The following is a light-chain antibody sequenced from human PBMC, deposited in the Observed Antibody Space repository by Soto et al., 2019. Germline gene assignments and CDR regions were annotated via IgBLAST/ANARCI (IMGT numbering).Light chain of an antibody. V-gene: IGLV2-14*03. Sequence: QSALTQPASVSGSPGQSTTISCAGTSSDVGVYDFVSWYQQHPGKAPKLLIYDVNNRPAGISNRFSGSKSGNTASLTISGLQAEDEADYYCSSYTTSTTRVFGGGTKLTVL. CDR3: SSYTTSTTRV. CDR1: SSDVGVYDF. CDR2: DVN. J-gene: IGLJ2*01.